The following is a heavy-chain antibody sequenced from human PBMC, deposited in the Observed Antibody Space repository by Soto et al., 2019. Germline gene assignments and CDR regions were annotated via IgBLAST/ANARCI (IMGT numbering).Heavy chain of an antibody. J-gene: IGHJ5*02. CDR2: ISSNSAYI. Sequence: GGSLRLSCAASGFTFRSFTMNWVRQAPGKGLEWVSTISSNSAYIYYTDALRGRLTISRDNAKNSLHLQMNSLRAEDTAVYYCTRDASRDSSARGWFDPWGPGTLVTVSS. CDR1: GFTFRSFT. D-gene: IGHD6-13*01. V-gene: IGHV3-21*01. CDR3: TRDASRDSSARGWFDP.